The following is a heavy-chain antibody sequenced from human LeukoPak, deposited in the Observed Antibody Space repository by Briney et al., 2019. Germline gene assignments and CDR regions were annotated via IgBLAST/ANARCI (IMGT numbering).Heavy chain of an antibody. V-gene: IGHV4-39*07. Sequence: SETLSLTCTVSGGSISSSSYYWGWIRQPPGKGLEWIGSIYYSGSTYYNPSLKSRVTISVDTSKNQFSLKLSSVTTADTAVYYCARVSGSLFDYWGQGPRSPSPQ. CDR1: GGSISSSSYY. D-gene: IGHD1-26*01. J-gene: IGHJ4*02. CDR2: IYYSGST. CDR3: ARVSGSLFDY.